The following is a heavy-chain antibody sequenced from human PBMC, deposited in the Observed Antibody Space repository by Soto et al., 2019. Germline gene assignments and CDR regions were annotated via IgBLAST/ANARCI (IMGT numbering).Heavy chain of an antibody. Sequence: PSETLSLTCSVSGDSISNDKWWSWVRQPPGKGLEWIGEMHHSGSIHYNASLKSRATLSVDKSRNQFSLQLTSVTAADTAVYYCVYRRPYVSSAYPVLFDYWGQGTLVTVSS. CDR2: MHHSGSI. CDR3: VYRRPYVSSAYPVLFDY. CDR1: GDSISNDKW. J-gene: IGHJ4*02. D-gene: IGHD3-22*01. V-gene: IGHV4-4*02.